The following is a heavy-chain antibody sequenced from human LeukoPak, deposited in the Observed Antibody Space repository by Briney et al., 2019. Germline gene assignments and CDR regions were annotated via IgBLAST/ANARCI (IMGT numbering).Heavy chain of an antibody. D-gene: IGHD3-10*01. CDR2: ISGSDDST. J-gene: IGHJ4*02. CDR1: GFIFSNYA. Sequence: PGGSLRLSCAASGFIFSNYAMSWVRQAPGKGLEWVSTISGSDDSTYYADSVKGRFTISRDNSKNTLYLQMNSLRAEDTAVYYCAKDPTTYGSGSPYYWGQGTLVTVSS. V-gene: IGHV3-23*01. CDR3: AKDPTTYGSGSPYY.